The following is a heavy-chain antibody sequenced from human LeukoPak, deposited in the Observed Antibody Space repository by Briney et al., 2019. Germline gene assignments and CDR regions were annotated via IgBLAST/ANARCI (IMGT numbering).Heavy chain of an antibody. CDR2: ISGSGGTT. J-gene: IGHJ3*02. Sequence: GGTVRLSCAASGFTFSNYGMSWVRQAPGKGLEWASAISGSGGTTYYADSVRGRFTISRDNSKNTLYLQMNSLRAEDTAVYYCAKLVVPAALRGGAFDIWGQGTMVTVSS. CDR3: AKLVVPAALRGGAFDI. CDR1: GFTFSNYG. V-gene: IGHV3-23*01. D-gene: IGHD2-2*01.